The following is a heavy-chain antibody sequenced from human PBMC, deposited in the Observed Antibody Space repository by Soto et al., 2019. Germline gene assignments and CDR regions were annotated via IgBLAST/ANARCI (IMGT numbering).Heavy chain of an antibody. CDR1: GYSFTSYW. CDR2: IYPGDSDT. CDR3: ARQNSQYSSTSYYYAMDV. V-gene: IGHV5-51*01. D-gene: IGHD6-13*01. Sequence: GESLKISCKGSGYSFTSYWIGWVRQMPGKGLECMGIIYPGDSDTRYSPSFQGQVTISADKSISTAYLQWSSLKASDTAMYYCARQNSQYSSTSYYYAMDVGGKGTTVPVPS. J-gene: IGHJ6*04.